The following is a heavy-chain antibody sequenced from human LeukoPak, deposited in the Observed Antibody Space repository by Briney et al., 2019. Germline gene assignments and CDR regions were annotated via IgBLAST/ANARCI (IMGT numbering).Heavy chain of an antibody. J-gene: IGHJ4*02. Sequence: PGGSLRLSCAASGFIFSSNWMHWVRQAPGKGLVWVSRMNIDGSTTDYADFVKGRFTISRDNAKNTLYMQMNSLRAEDTAVYYCASGDYYDSSGTVYWGQGTLVTVSS. CDR1: GFIFSSNW. CDR2: MNIDGSTT. CDR3: ASGDYYDSSGTVY. V-gene: IGHV3-74*01. D-gene: IGHD3-22*01.